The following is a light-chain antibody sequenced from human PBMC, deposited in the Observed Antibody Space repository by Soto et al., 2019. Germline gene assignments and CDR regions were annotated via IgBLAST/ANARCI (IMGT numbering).Light chain of an antibody. J-gene: IGKJ1*01. Sequence: EIVLTQSPGTLSVSPGETATLSCRASQSIRNNYLAWYQQRSGQAPRLLMYGASTTAKGIPDRFSGSGSGIDFTLTISRLEPEDFAVYFCQQYGSSPRTFGQGTKVDIK. CDR3: QQYGSSPRT. V-gene: IGKV3-20*01. CDR2: GAS. CDR1: QSIRNNY.